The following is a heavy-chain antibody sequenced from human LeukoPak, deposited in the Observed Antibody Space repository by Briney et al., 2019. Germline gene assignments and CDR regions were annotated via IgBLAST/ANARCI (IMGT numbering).Heavy chain of an antibody. D-gene: IGHD2-15*01. J-gene: IGHJ3*02. CDR1: GFTFSSYS. CDR2: ISSSSSYI. CDR3: ASEFEYCSGGSCYGVAAFDI. V-gene: IGHV3-21*01. Sequence: SGGSLRLSCAASGFTFSSYSMNWVRQAPGKGLEWVSSISSSSSYIYYADSVKGRFTISRDNAKNSLYLQMNSLRAEDTAVYYCASEFEYCSGGSCYGVAAFDIWGQGTMVTVSS.